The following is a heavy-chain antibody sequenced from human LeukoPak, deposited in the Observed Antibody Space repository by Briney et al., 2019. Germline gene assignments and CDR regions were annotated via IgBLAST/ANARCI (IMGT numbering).Heavy chain of an antibody. CDR2: MNPNSGNT. CDR3: ARVPFGSSSWYDY. CDR1: GYTFTSYD. V-gene: IGHV1-8*02. Sequence: SVKVSCKASGYTFTSYDINWVRQATGQGLEWMGWMNPNSGNTGYAQKLQGRVTMTTDTSTSTAYMELRSLRSDDTAVYYCARVPFGSSSWYDYWGQGTLVTVSS. J-gene: IGHJ4*02. D-gene: IGHD6-13*01.